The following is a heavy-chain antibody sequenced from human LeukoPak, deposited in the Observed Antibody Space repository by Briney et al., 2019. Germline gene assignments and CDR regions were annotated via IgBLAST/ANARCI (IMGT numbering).Heavy chain of an antibody. CDR2: ISGSGDST. V-gene: IGHV3-23*01. CDR3: AKSFPSTSLDY. CDR1: GFTFRSYG. J-gene: IGHJ4*02. D-gene: IGHD2-2*01. Sequence: RGGSLRLSCAASGFTFRSYGMTWVRQAPGKGLEWVSAISGSGDSTYYADSVKSRFTISRDNSRNTLYLQMNSLRAGDTAVYYCAKSFPSTSLDYWGQGTLVTVSS.